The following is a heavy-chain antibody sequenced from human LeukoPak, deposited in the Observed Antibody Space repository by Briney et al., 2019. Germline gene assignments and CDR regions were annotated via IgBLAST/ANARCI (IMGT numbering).Heavy chain of an antibody. D-gene: IGHD3-10*01. Sequence: PGGSLRLSCAASGFTFSNYAMHWVRQAPGKGLEWVSLISSGGTYEYYADSVKGRFTISRDNAKNSLYLQMNSLRAEDTAVYYCAREGYYYGSGSYPYYYYGMDVWGQGTTVTVSS. CDR1: GFTFSNYA. CDR3: AREGYYYGSGSYPYYYYGMDV. J-gene: IGHJ6*02. CDR2: ISSGGTYE. V-gene: IGHV3-30*07.